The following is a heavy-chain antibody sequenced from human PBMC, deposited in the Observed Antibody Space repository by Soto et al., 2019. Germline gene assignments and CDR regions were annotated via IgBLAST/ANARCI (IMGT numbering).Heavy chain of an antibody. CDR2: MNPNSGNT. V-gene: IGHV1-8*02. CDR3: ARRGSYGKIWFDP. J-gene: IGHJ5*02. D-gene: IGHD5-18*01. CDR1: GYTFTSYY. Sequence: GASVKVSCKASGYTFTSYYMHWVRQATGQGLEWMGWMNPNSGNTGYAQKFQGRVTMTRNTSISTAYMELSSLRSEDTAVYYCARRGSYGKIWFDPWGQGTLVTVSS.